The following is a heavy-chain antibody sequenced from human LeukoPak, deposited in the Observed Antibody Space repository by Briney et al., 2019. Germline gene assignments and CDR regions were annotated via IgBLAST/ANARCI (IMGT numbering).Heavy chain of an antibody. CDR3: AKVALYGSGPPHYFDS. CDR2: ISYDGSNK. D-gene: IGHD3-10*01. J-gene: IGHJ4*02. CDR1: GFTFSSYG. V-gene: IGHV3-30*18. Sequence: GGSLRLSCAASGFTFSSYGMHWVRQAPGKGLEWVAFISYDGSNKYYADSVKGRLTISRDNSKTTLYLQMNSLSAEDTAVYYCAKVALYGSGPPHYFDSWGPGPLLTVSS.